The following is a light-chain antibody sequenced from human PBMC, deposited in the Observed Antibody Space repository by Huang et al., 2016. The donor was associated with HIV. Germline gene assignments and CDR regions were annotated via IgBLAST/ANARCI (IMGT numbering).Light chain of an antibody. CDR3: QQYGSSYT. V-gene: IGKV3-20*01. CDR1: QSVSSSY. J-gene: IGKJ2*01. Sequence: EIVLTQSPGTLSLPPGERATLSCRASQSVSSSYLAWYRQRPGQAPRLVIYGTSNRATGIPDRFSGSGSGTDFTLTISRLEPEDFAVYYCQQYGSSYTFGQGTKLEIK. CDR2: GTS.